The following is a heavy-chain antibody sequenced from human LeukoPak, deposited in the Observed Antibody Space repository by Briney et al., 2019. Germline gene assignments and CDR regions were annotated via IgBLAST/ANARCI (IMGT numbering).Heavy chain of an antibody. V-gene: IGHV1-18*01. D-gene: IGHD5-18*01. CDR2: ISGYNGNT. Sequence: AASVKVSCKASGYTLTSYAISWVRQAPGQGLEWMGCISGYNGNTKYAQKVQGRVTMTTDTSTSTAYMELRSLRSDDTAVYYCARGYSYGSDYYYGMDVWGQGTTVTVSS. CDR1: GYTLTSYA. J-gene: IGHJ6*02. CDR3: ARGYSYGSDYYYGMDV.